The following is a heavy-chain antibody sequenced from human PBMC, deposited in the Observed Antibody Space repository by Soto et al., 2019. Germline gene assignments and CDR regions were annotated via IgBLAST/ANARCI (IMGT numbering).Heavy chain of an antibody. Sequence: ASVKVSCKASGYTFTSYYMHWVRQAPGQGLEWMGIINPSGGSTSYAQKFQGRVTMTRDTSTSTVYMELSSLRSEDTAVYYCARDQEAGTSWFDPWGQGTLVTSPQ. CDR2: INPSGGST. D-gene: IGHD6-13*01. CDR3: ARDQEAGTSWFDP. V-gene: IGHV1-46*01. CDR1: GYTFTSYY. J-gene: IGHJ5*02.